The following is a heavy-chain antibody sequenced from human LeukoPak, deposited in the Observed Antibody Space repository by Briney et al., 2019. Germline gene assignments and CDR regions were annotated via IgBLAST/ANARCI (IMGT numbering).Heavy chain of an antibody. V-gene: IGHV3-30*18. Sequence: TGGSLRLSCAASGFTFSSYGMHWVRQAPGKGLEWVAVISYDGSNKYYADSVKGRFTISRDNSKNTLYLQMSSLRAEDTAVYYCAKMVPVVGATPDAFDIWGQGTMVTVSS. CDR3: AKMVPVVGATPDAFDI. CDR1: GFTFSSYG. J-gene: IGHJ3*02. D-gene: IGHD1-26*01. CDR2: ISYDGSNK.